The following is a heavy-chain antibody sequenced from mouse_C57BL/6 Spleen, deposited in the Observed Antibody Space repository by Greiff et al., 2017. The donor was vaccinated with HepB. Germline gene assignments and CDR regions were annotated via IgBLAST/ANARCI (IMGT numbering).Heavy chain of an antibody. J-gene: IGHJ1*03. CDR2: IDPETGGT. D-gene: IGHD1-1*01. CDR3: TRYPDYYGSSYVHFDV. V-gene: IGHV1-15*01. CDR1: GYTFTDYE. Sequence: VQLQESGAELVRPGASVTLSCKASGYTFTDYEMHWVKQTPVHGLEWIGAIDPETGGTAYNQKFKGKAILTADKSSSTAYMELRSLTSEDSAVYYCTRYPDYYGSSYVHFDVWGTGTTGTVSS.